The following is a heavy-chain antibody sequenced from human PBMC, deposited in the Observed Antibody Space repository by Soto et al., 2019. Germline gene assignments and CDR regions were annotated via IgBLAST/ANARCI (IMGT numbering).Heavy chain of an antibody. J-gene: IGHJ3*02. V-gene: IGHV1-8*01. Sequence: GASVKVSCKASGYTFTSYDINWERQATGQGLEWMGWMNPNSGNTGYAQKFQGRVTMTRNTSISTAYMELSSLRSEDTAVYYCAREGAVAGLDAFDIWGQGTMVTVSS. CDR3: AREGAVAGLDAFDI. CDR1: GYTFTSYD. CDR2: MNPNSGNT. D-gene: IGHD6-19*01.